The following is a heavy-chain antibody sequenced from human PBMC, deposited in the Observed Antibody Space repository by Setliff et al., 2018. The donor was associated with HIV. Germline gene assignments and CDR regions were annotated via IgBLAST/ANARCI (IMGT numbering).Heavy chain of an antibody. J-gene: IGHJ4*02. CDR2: IYYSGST. Sequence: SETLSLTCTVSGGSISSSSYYWGWVRQPPGKGLEWIGSIYYSGSTYYNPSLRSRVTISVDTSKNQLSLKLSSVTAADTAVYFCARGPIRYSSGVRWFLGVESWYSGIDYWGQGTRVTVSS. V-gene: IGHV4-39*01. CDR1: GGSISSSSYY. D-gene: IGHD2-15*01. CDR3: ARGPIRYSSGVRWFLGVESWYSGIDY.